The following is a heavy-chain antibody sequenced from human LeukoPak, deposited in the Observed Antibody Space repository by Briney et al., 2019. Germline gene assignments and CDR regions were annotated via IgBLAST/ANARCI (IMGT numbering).Heavy chain of an antibody. J-gene: IGHJ6*03. V-gene: IGHV1-69*13. CDR2: IIPIFGTA. D-gene: IGHD2-15*01. CDR3: ARLIGSGVYYYMDV. CDR1: GGTFSSYA. Sequence: ASVKVSCKASGGTFSSYAISWVRHAPGQGLEWMGGIIPIFGTANYAQKFQGRVRITADESTSTAYMELSSLRSEDTAVYYCARLIGSGVYYYMDVWGKGTTVTVSS.